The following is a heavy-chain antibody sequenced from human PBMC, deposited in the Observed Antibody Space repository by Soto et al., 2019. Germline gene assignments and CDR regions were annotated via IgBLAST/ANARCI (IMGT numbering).Heavy chain of an antibody. J-gene: IGHJ6*03. D-gene: IGHD5-12*01. Sequence: GGSLRLSCAASGFTFSSYSMNWVRQAPGKGLEWVSYISSSSSTIYYADSVKGRFTISRENAKNSLYLQMNSLRAEDTAVYYCARLIVATINNYYYYMDVWGKGTTVTVSS. CDR2: ISSSSSTI. CDR3: ARLIVATINNYYYYMDV. CDR1: GFTFSSYS. V-gene: IGHV3-48*01.